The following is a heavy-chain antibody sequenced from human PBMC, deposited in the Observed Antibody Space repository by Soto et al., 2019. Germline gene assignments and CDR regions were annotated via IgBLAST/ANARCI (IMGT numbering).Heavy chain of an antibody. D-gene: IGHD4-17*01. J-gene: IGHJ5*02. CDR3: AKDHDYGDYGGWFDP. Sequence: QVQLVESGGGVVQPGRSLRLSCAASGFTFSSYGMHWVRQAPGKGLEWVAVISYDGSNKYYADSVKGRFTISRDNSKNTLYLQMTSLRAEDTAVYYCAKDHDYGDYGGWFDPWGQGTLVTVSS. CDR1: GFTFSSYG. CDR2: ISYDGSNK. V-gene: IGHV3-30*18.